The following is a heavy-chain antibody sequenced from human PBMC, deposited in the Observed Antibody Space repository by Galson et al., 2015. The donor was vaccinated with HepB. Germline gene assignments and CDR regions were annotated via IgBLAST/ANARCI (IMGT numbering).Heavy chain of an antibody. V-gene: IGHV3-21*01. CDR1: GFTFSNFH. J-gene: IGHJ3*02. CDR2: ISTDSTYI. D-gene: IGHD6-13*01. CDR3: ARDWGQYSRKHDAFDI. Sequence: SLRLSCAASGFTFSNFHMNWVRQAPGEGLEWVSSISTDSTYIYYADSVKGRFTISRDNAKNSLYLHMISLRAEDTAVYFCARDWGQYSRKHDAFDIWGQGTMVTVSS.